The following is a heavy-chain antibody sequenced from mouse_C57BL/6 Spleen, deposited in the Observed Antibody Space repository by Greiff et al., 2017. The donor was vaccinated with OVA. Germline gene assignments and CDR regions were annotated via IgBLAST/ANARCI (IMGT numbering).Heavy chain of an antibody. D-gene: IGHD4-1*01. J-gene: IGHJ2*01. CDR2: IYPGDGDT. CDR3: ARDKELGPFDY. Sequence: QVQLQQSGPELVKPGASVKISCKASGYAFSSSWMNWVKQRPGKGLEWIGRIYPGDGDTNYNGKFKGKATLTADKSSSTAYMQLSSLTSEDSAVYFCARDKELGPFDYWGQGTTLTVSS. V-gene: IGHV1-82*01. CDR1: GYAFSSSW.